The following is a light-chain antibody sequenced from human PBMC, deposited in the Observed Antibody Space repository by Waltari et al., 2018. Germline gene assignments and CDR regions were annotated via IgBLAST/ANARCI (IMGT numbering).Light chain of an antibody. V-gene: IGKV3-15*01. CDR1: QSFSSN. CDR3: QQYKNWPWT. J-gene: IGKJ1*01. Sequence: EIVMTQSPATLSASPGERATLSCRASQSFSSNLAWYQQKPGQAPRLLSYGASTRATGIPAGLSGSGSGTEFTLTISSLQSEDFAVYYCQQYKNWPWTFGLGTKVEIK. CDR2: GAS.